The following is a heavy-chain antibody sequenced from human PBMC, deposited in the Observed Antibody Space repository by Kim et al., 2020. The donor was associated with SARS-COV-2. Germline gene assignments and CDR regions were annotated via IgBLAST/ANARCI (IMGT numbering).Heavy chain of an antibody. CDR1: GFTFSSYA. J-gene: IGHJ4*02. D-gene: IGHD3-10*01. CDR3: ARDRRAMVRGGIDY. V-gene: IGHV3-30*04. CDR2: ISYDGSNK. Sequence: GGSLRLSCAASGFTFSSYAMHWVRQAPGKGLEWVAVISYDGSNKYYADSVKGRFTISRDNSKTTLYLQMNSLRAEDTAVYYCARDRRAMVRGGIDYWVQG.